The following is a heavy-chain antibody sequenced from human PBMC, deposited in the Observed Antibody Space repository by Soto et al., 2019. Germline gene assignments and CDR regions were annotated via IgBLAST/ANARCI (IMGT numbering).Heavy chain of an antibody. CDR2: IDPNSGAT. CDR1: GYILTGYS. Sequence: QVYLVQSGAEVRRPGASVKVSCTAFGYILTGYSLHWVRQAPGQGLEWMGWIDPNSGATNSAERFHGRVSMNRDTSISAAYLELSSPRSDDTAVYYCARGYGSSPNMELRFGMDVWGQGTTISVSS. J-gene: IGHJ6*02. V-gene: IGHV1-2*02. D-gene: IGHD5-18*01. CDR3: ARGYGSSPNMELRFGMDV.